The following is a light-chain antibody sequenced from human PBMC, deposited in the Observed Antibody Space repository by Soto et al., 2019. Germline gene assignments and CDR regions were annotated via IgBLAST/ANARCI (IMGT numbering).Light chain of an antibody. CDR1: SSNVGDYNY. CDR3: SSYTSSSVL. Sequence: QSALTQPASVSGSPGQSITISCTGTSSNVGDYNYVSWYQQHPGKAPKLMIYDVTNRPSGVSNRFSGSKSGNTASLTISGLQAEDEADYYCSSYTSSSVLFGGGTKLTVL. CDR2: DVT. J-gene: IGLJ2*01. V-gene: IGLV2-14*03.